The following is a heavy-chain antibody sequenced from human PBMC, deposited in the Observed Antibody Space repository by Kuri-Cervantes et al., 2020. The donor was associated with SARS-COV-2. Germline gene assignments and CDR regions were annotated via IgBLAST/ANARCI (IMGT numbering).Heavy chain of an antibody. CDR3: ARGQWLVPDY. J-gene: IGHJ4*02. CDR1: GFPFSSYA. Sequence: GESPKISFPASGFPFSSYAMHWVRQAPGKGLEWVAVISYDGSNKYYADAVKGRFTISRDNSKNTLYLQMNSLRAEDTAVYYRARGQWLVPDYWGQGTLVTVSS. D-gene: IGHD6-19*01. CDR2: ISYDGSNK. V-gene: IGHV3-30-3*01.